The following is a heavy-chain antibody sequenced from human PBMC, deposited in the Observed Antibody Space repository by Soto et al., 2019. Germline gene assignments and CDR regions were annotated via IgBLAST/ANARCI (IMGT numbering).Heavy chain of an antibody. CDR2: IYYRSKWFH. CDR3: ARVHCSAGTCLDGLDF. D-gene: IGHD2-15*01. J-gene: IGHJ6*02. Sequence: SRTPSLTSVYTGDSVSRNRACWNWIRQSPSRGLQWLGRIYYRSKWFHDYAASVESRMAINPDTSRNQFSLQLNYVTPEDTAVYYCARVHCSAGTCLDGLDFWGQGTTVTVSS. V-gene: IGHV6-1*01. CDR1: GDSVSRNRAC.